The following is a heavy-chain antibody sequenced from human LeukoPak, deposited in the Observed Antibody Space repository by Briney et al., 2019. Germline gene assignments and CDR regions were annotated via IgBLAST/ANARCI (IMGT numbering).Heavy chain of an antibody. J-gene: IGHJ3*02. V-gene: IGHV4-39*07. D-gene: IGHD5-12*01. CDR2: IYYSGST. CDR3: ARYQWNSGYDGSFDAFDI. Sequence: SETLSLTCTVSGGSISSSSYYWGWIRQPPGKGLEWIGSIYYSGSTYYNPSLKSRVTISVDTSKNQFSLKLSSVTAADTAVYYCARYQWNSGYDGSFDAFDIWGQGTMVTVSS. CDR1: GGSISSSSYY.